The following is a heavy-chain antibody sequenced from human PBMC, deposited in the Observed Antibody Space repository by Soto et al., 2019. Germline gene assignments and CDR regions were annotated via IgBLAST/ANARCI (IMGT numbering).Heavy chain of an antibody. D-gene: IGHD3-10*01. V-gene: IGHV1-8*01. J-gene: IGHJ4*02. Sequence: QVQLVQSGAELKKPGASVKVSCKASGYTFSNYDMNWVRQATGQGPEWIGWVNPNNVDTGYEQKFQGRVTLTTDISTTTAYMELTSLRSEDTAIYYCAKVSRKGSAIDFDYWGQGTLITVSS. CDR1: GYTFSNYD. CDR2: VNPNNVDT. CDR3: AKVSRKGSAIDFDY.